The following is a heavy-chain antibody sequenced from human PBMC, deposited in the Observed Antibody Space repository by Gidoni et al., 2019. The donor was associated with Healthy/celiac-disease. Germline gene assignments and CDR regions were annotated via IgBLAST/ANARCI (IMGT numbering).Heavy chain of an antibody. V-gene: IGHV4-31*02. CDR2: ST. Sequence: STYYNPSLKSRVTISVDTSKNQFSLKLSSVTAADTAVYYCARDVEGAAFDIWGQGTMVTVSS. CDR3: ARDVEGAAFDI. J-gene: IGHJ3*02.